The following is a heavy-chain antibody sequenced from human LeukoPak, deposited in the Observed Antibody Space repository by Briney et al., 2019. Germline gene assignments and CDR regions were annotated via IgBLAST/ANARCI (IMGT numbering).Heavy chain of an antibody. V-gene: IGHV3-66*02. D-gene: IGHD7-27*01. J-gene: IGHJ3*02. CDR2: IYSGGST. CDR3: ARDLGDAFDI. Sequence: PGGSLRLSCAASGFTVSSNYMSWVRQAPGKGLEWGSVIYSGGSTYYSDSVKGRFTISRDNSKNTLYLQMNSLRAEDTAVYYCARDLGDAFDIWGQGTMVSVSS. CDR1: GFTVSSNY.